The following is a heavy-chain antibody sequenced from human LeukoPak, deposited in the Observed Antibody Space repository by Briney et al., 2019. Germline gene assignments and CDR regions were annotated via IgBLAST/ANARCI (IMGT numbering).Heavy chain of an antibody. D-gene: IGHD3-3*01. V-gene: IGHV4-59*01. CDR1: GGSISSYY. CDR3: ARDGSFWSGYYYYGMDV. CDR2: IYYSGST. J-gene: IGHJ6*02. Sequence: PSETLSLTCTVSGGSISSYYWSWIRQPPGKGLEWIGYIYYSGSTNYNPSLKSRVTISVDTSKNQFSLKLSSVTAADTAVYYCARDGSFWSGYYYYGMDVWGQGTTVTVSS.